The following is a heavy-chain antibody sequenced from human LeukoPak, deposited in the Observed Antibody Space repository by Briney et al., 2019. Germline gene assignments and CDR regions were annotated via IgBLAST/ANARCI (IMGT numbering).Heavy chain of an antibody. D-gene: IGHD6-19*01. J-gene: IGHJ4*02. V-gene: IGHV3-11*01. CDR1: GFTFSDHY. CDR3: ARDRPYSSGSAY. CDR2: ISSSGSAM. Sequence: GGSLRLSCAASGFTFSDHYMSWIRQAPGKGLEWVSCISSSGSAMYYADSVRGRFTISRDNAKNSLYLQMNSLRADDTAVYYCARDRPYSSGSAYWGQGTLVTVSS.